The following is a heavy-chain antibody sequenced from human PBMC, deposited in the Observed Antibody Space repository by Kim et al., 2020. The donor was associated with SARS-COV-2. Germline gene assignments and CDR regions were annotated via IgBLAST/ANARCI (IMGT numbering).Heavy chain of an antibody. Sequence: GGSLRLSCAASGFTFSSYDMHWVRQATGKGLEWVSAIGTAGDTYYPGSVKGRFTISRENAKNSLYLQMNSLRAGDTAVYYCARRDSKYYGMDVWGQGTTVTVSS. J-gene: IGHJ6*02. CDR2: IGTAGDT. CDR3: ARRDSKYYGMDV. D-gene: IGHD3-22*01. V-gene: IGHV3-13*01. CDR1: GFTFSSYD.